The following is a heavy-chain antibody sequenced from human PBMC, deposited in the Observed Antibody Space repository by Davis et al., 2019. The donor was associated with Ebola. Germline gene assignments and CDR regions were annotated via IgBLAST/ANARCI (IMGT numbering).Heavy chain of an antibody. CDR1: GDSVSSRNW. D-gene: IGHD3-22*01. J-gene: IGHJ4*02. V-gene: IGHV4-4*02. CDR3: ARGDSYYDPSGYYAGPEAPDH. CDR2: IYHGGIT. Sequence: MPSETLSLTCAVSGDSVSSRNWWSWVRQSPGKGLEWIGEIYHGGITKYNPSLKSRVTMSVDMSKNQFSLRLTSVTAADTAVYYCARGDSYYDPSGYYAGPEAPDHWGQGTLVSVSS.